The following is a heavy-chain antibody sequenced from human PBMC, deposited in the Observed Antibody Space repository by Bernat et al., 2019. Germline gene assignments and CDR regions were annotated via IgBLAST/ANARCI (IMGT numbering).Heavy chain of an antibody. D-gene: IGHD2-2*01. CDR2: ISGSGGSP. CDR3: AKDRCSSTSCYGTMGYFDY. CDR1: GFTFSSYA. V-gene: IGHV3-23*04. J-gene: IGHJ4*02. Sequence: EVQLVESGGGLVQPGGSLRLSCAASGFTFSSYAMSWVGQAPGQGLEWVSAISGSGGSPTYADAVKGNVTIIGDKAENTLYLQMNSLSAEDTAVYYCAKDRCSSTSCYGTMGYFDYWGQGTLVTVSS.